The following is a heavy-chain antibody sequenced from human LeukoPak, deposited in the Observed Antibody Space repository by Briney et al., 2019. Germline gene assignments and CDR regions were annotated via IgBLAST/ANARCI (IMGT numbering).Heavy chain of an antibody. D-gene: IGHD5/OR15-5a*01. Sequence: TSETLSLTCTVSDGSISSDSDYWSWIRQPAGKGLEWIGRIYASGSTDYNPSLMSRVTISVDTSKNEFSLKMTSVTAADTAVYYCASWNKVSWYFDLWGRGTLVTVSS. CDR2: IYASGST. V-gene: IGHV4-61*02. J-gene: IGHJ2*01. CDR1: DGSISSDSDY. CDR3: ASWNKVSWYFDL.